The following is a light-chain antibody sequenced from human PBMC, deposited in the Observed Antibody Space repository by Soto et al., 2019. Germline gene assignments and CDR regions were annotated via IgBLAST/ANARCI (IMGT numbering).Light chain of an antibody. CDR1: SSDVGGSNY. Sequence: QSALSQPPSASGSPGQSVTISCTGTSSDVGGSNYLSWYQQHPGKAPKLMIYEVSKRPSGVPDRFSGSKSGNTASLTDSGLQAEDEADYFCSSYADSNSMVFGGGTKLTVL. CDR2: EVS. CDR3: SSYADSNSMV. V-gene: IGLV2-8*01. J-gene: IGLJ2*01.